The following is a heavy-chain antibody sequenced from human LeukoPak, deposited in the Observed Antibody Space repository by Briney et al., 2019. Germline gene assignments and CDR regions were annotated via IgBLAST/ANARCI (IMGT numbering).Heavy chain of an antibody. CDR3: AKRQSYSSSHYYYGMDV. D-gene: IGHD6-6*01. J-gene: IGHJ6*02. Sequence: GGSLRLSCAASGFTFSSYAMSWVRQPPGKGLEWGSSISSTDKYIYYGESMKGRFIVSRDNAKNSVYLQMNSLRAEDTAVYYCAKRQSYSSSHYYYGMDVWGQGTTVTVSS. CDR2: ISSTDKYI. V-gene: IGHV3-23*05. CDR1: GFTFSSYA.